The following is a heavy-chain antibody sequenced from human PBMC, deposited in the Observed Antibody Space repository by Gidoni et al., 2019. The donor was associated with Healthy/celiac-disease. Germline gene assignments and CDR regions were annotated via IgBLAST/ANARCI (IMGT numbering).Heavy chain of an antibody. CDR3: ARHPYYYGSGLELGYFDY. CDR2: IYYSGST. V-gene: IGHV4-39*01. CDR1: GGSISSSRYY. Sequence: QLQLQESGPGLVKPSETLSLTCTVSGGSISSSRYYWGWIRQPPGKGLEWIGSIYYSGSTYYNPSLKSRVTISVDTSKNQFSLKLSSVTAADTAVYYCARHPYYYGSGLELGYFDYWGQGTLVTVSS. J-gene: IGHJ4*02. D-gene: IGHD3-10*01.